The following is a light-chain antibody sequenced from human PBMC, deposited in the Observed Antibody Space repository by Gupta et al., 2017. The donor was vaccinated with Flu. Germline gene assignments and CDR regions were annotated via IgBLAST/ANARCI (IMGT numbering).Light chain of an antibody. CDR1: IGCIEDNN. J-gene: IGLJ3*02. CDR3: EYYDSSSLV. Sequence: SIGCIEDNNVQWYKQRPGRSPTTVIYEDNRRPFGVSYGFSGSIDRSSTSASLCISGLKSGDEADYYCEYYDSSSLVFGGGTKLTVL. CDR2: EDN. V-gene: IGLV6-57*01.